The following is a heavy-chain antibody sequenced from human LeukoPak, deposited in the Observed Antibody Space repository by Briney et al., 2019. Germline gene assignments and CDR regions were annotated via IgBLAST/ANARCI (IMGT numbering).Heavy chain of an antibody. CDR1: GGSISSSSYY. CDR2: IYYSGSS. CDR3: ARDIQGVPARPHYDILTGYRRYYYYGMDV. J-gene: IGHJ6*02. Sequence: SETLSLTCTVSGGSISSSSYYWGWIRQPPGKGLEWIGSIYYSGSSYYNPSLKSRVTISVDTSKNQFSLKLSSVTAADTAVYYCARDIQGVPARPHYDILTGYRRYYYYGMDVWGQGTTVTVSS. V-gene: IGHV4-39*07. D-gene: IGHD3-9*01.